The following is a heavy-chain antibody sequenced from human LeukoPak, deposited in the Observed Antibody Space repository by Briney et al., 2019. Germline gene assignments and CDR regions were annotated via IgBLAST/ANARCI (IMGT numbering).Heavy chain of an antibody. Sequence: PGGSLRLSCAASGFTFSSYAMSWVRQAPRKGLEWVSAISGSGGNIYYVDSVKGRFTISRDNSKNTLYLQMNSLRAEDTAVYYCARDRGSYFDYWGQGTLVSVSS. CDR2: ISGSGGNI. D-gene: IGHD1-26*01. V-gene: IGHV3-23*01. CDR3: ARDRGSYFDY. J-gene: IGHJ4*02. CDR1: GFTFSSYA.